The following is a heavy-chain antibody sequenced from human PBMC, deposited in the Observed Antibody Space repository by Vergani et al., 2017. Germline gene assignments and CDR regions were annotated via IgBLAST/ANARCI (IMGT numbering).Heavy chain of an antibody. CDR3: ARGGYWTNAVCFALFDV. CDR2: IRHDGIT. J-gene: IGHJ4*02. CDR1: GGSFNDYW. Sequence: QAQLQQWGAGLLKPSETLSLTCAIYGGSFNDYWWTWIRQPPGKGLEWIGEIRHDGITHFSPSLTSRVTISIDTSTHQYSLNLRSVTAADTAVYYCARGGYWTNAVCFALFDVWGQGALVTVSS. D-gene: IGHD2-8*01. V-gene: IGHV4-34*01.